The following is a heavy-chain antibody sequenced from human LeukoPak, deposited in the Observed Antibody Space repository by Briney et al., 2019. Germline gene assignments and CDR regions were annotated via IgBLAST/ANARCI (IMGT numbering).Heavy chain of an antibody. CDR1: EFSFGSYW. CDR2: MKHDGSDR. V-gene: IGHV3-7*01. CDR3: ASHGSWRFDY. J-gene: IGHJ4*02. Sequence: GGSLRLSCVASEFSFGSYWMAWVRQPPGKGLEWLANMKHDGSDRNYVDSVKGRFTISRDNAQNSLYLEMNSLRAEDTAVYYCASHGSWRFDYWGQGTLVTVSS.